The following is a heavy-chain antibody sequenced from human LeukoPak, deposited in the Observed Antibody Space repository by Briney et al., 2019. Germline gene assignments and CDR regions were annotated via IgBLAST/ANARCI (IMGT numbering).Heavy chain of an antibody. D-gene: IGHD2-21*01. V-gene: IGHV3-11*01. CDR3: ARASLVIAGWFDP. CDR1: GFTFSDYY. Sequence: GGSLRLSCAASGFTFSDYYMSWVRQAPGKGLEGVSYISSSGSTIYYADSVKGRFTISRDNAKNSLYLQMNSLRAEDTAVYYCARASLVIAGWFDPWGQGTLVTVSS. J-gene: IGHJ5*02. CDR2: ISSSGSTI.